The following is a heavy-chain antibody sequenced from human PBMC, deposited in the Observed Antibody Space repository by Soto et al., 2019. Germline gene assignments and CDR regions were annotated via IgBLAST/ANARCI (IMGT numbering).Heavy chain of an antibody. J-gene: IGHJ4*02. Sequence: EVQLLESGGGLVQPGGSLRLSCAAAGFTFSNYAMSWVRQAPGKGLEWVSTITGSGGTSYYGDSVKGRFTISRDNSKNTLYLRMNSLRAEDTAVYYCAKDLRRGYGGYEGREFWGRGTLVTVSS. D-gene: IGHD5-12*01. CDR3: AKDLRRGYGGYEGREF. CDR1: GFTFSNYA. CDR2: ITGSGGTS. V-gene: IGHV3-23*01.